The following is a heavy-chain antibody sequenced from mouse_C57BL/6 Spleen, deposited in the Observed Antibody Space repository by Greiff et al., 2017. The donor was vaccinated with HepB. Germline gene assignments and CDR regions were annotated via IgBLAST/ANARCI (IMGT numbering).Heavy chain of an antibody. Sequence: VQLQQSGPELVKPGASVKIPCKASGYTFTDYNMDWVKQSHGKSLEWIGDINPNNGGTIYNQKFKGKATLTVDKSSSTAYMELRSLTSEDTAVYYCARRYYDYDAWYFDVWGTGTTVTVSS. D-gene: IGHD2-4*01. CDR1: GYTFTDYN. CDR3: ARRYYDYDAWYFDV. V-gene: IGHV1-18*01. CDR2: INPNNGGT. J-gene: IGHJ1*03.